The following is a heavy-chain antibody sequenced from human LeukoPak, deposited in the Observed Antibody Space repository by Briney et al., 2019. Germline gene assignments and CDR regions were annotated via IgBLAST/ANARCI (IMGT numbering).Heavy chain of an antibody. CDR1: GDSISSGDYY. CDR2: ISSSGST. D-gene: IGHD3-16*01. Sequence: SQTLSLTCTVSGDSISSGDYYWSWIRQPAGKGLEWIGRISSSGSTNYNPSLKSRVTISVDTSKNQFSLKLSSVTAADTAVYYCARETSQKGAHYMDVWGKGTTITISS. CDR3: ARETSQKGAHYMDV. V-gene: IGHV4-61*02. J-gene: IGHJ6*03.